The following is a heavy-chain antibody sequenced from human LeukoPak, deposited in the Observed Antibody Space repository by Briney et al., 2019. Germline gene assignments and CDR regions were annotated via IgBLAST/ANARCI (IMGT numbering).Heavy chain of an antibody. J-gene: IGHJ5*02. CDR3: ARVGKQWLVLRGWFDP. Sequence: SETLSLTCTVSGGSISSYYWSWIRQPAGKGLEWIGRIYTSGSTNYNPSLKSRVTTSVDTSKNQFSLKLSSVTAADTAVYYCARVGKQWLVLRGWFDPWGQGTLVTVSS. D-gene: IGHD6-19*01. CDR2: IYTSGST. V-gene: IGHV4-4*07. CDR1: GGSISSYY.